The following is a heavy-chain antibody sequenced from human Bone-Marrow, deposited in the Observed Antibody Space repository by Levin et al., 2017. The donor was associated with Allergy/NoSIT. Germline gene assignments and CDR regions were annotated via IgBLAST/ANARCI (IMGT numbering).Heavy chain of an antibody. CDR2: IYYSGST. CDR1: GGSISSYY. J-gene: IGHJ4*02. CDR3: ARSPPYSSGWSPSPRYYFDY. V-gene: IGHV4-59*08. Sequence: SETLSLTCTVSGGSISSYYWSWIRQPPGKGLEWIGYIYYSGSTNYNPSLKSRVTISVDTSKNQFSLKLSSVTAADTAVYYCARSPPYSSGWSPSPRYYFDYWGQGTLVTVSS. D-gene: IGHD6-19*01.